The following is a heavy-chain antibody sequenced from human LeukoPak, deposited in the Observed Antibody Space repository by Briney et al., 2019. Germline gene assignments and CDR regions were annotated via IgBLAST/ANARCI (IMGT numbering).Heavy chain of an antibody. CDR3: ARGSQSYGGNKY. V-gene: IGHV1-8*01. Sequence: ASVKVSCKASGYTFTSYDINWVRQATGQGLEWMGWMNPNSGNTGYAQKFQGRVTLTRNTSISTAYVELSSLRSEDTAVYYCARGSQSYGGNKYWGQGTLVTVSS. D-gene: IGHD4-23*01. J-gene: IGHJ4*02. CDR1: GYTFTSYD. CDR2: MNPNSGNT.